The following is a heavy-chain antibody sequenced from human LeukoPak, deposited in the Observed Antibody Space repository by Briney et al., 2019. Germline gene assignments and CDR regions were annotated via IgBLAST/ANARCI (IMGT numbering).Heavy chain of an antibody. D-gene: IGHD3-22*01. CDR2: ISGRGRTT. CDR1: GFTFSNDG. CDR3: AKSDTGGNYFPFDY. V-gene: IGHV3-23*01. J-gene: IGHJ4*02. Sequence: PGGSLRLSCAASGFTFSNDGMSWVRQAPGKGREWVASISGRGRTTYYTDSVKGRFSISRDNYKGTLYLQMDSLRDEDTAVYYCAKSDTGGNYFPFDYWGQGTLVTVSS.